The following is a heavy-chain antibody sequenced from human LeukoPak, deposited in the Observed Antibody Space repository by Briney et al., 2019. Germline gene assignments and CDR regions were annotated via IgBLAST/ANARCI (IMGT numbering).Heavy chain of an antibody. CDR2: ISHSGST. Sequence: PSETLSLTCAVSGGSFSGYYWSWIRQPPGKGLEWIWEISHSGSTNYNPSLKSRGTISVDTSKNQFSLKLSSVTAADTAVYYCARGHLWFGELPRPKNWFDPWGQGTLVTVSS. CDR1: GGSFSGYY. D-gene: IGHD3-10*01. J-gene: IGHJ5*02. CDR3: ARGHLWFGELPRPKNWFDP. V-gene: IGHV4-34*01.